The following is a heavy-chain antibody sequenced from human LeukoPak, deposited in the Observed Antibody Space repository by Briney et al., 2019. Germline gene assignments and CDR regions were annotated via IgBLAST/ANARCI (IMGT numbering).Heavy chain of an antibody. V-gene: IGHV1-24*01. J-gene: IGHJ1*01. CDR3: ATDIVLAGYAEYFQH. D-gene: IGHD6-19*01. CDR2: FDPEDGET. Sequence: ASVKVSCKASGYTFTGYYMHWVRQAPGKGLEWMGGFDPEDGETIYAQKFQGRVTMTEDTSTDTAYMELSSLRSEDTAVYYCATDIVLAGYAEYFQHWGQGTLVTVSS. CDR1: GYTFTGYY.